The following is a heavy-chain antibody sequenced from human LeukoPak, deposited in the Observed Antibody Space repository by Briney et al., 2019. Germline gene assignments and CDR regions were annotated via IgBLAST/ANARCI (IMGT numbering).Heavy chain of an antibody. CDR2: IYYTGST. Sequence: SQTLSLTCTVSGASINTGDSYWSWIRQPPGKGLEWIGYIYYTGSTYYNPSLKSRVTISVDTSKNQFSLKLTSVTAAGTAVYFCARVGGSVVPAAIGLDYWGQGTLVTVSS. V-gene: IGHV4-30-4*08. CDR3: ARVGGSVVPAAIGLDY. J-gene: IGHJ4*02. CDR1: GASINTGDSY. D-gene: IGHD2-2*02.